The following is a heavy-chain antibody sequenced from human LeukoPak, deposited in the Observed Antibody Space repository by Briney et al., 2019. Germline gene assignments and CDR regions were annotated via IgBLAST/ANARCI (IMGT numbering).Heavy chain of an antibody. CDR1: GFTFSSYA. D-gene: IGHD6-19*01. V-gene: IGHV3-23*01. CDR3: AKDLIFRIAVAGIPFDY. Sequence: GGSLRLSCAASGFTFSSYAMSWVRQAPGKGLEWVSAISGSGGSTYYADSVKGRFAISRDNSKNTLYLQMDSLRAEDTAVYYCAKDLIFRIAVAGIPFDYWGQGTLVTVSS. CDR2: ISGSGGST. J-gene: IGHJ4*02.